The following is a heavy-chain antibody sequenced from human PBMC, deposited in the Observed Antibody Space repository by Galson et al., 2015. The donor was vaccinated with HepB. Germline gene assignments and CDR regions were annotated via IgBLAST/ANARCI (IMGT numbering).Heavy chain of an antibody. CDR2: ISGSGGST. V-gene: IGHV3-23*01. D-gene: IGHD6-13*01. J-gene: IGHJ3*02. CDR3: AKDMQSIAAAGTGKAFDI. Sequence: SLRLSCAASGFTFSSYAMSWVRQAPGKGLEWVLAISGSGGSTYYADSVMGRFTISRDNSKNTLYLQMNSLRAEDTAVYYCAKDMQSIAAAGTGKAFDIWGQGTMVTVSS. CDR1: GFTFSSYA.